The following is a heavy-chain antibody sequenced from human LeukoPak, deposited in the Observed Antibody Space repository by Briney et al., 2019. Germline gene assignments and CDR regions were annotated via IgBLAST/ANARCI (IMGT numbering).Heavy chain of an antibody. V-gene: IGHV4-39*07. CDR1: GGSISSSIYY. CDR2: IHYSGST. D-gene: IGHD5-18*01. J-gene: IGHJ3*02. Sequence: SETLSLTCTVSGGSISSSIYYWGWIRQPPGKGLEWIGSIHYSGSTYYNPSLKSRVTISVGTSKNQFSLKLSSVTAADTAVYYCARVTSESQLLRGYSYGFAAFDIWGQGTMVTVSS. CDR3: ARVTSESQLLRGYSYGFAAFDI.